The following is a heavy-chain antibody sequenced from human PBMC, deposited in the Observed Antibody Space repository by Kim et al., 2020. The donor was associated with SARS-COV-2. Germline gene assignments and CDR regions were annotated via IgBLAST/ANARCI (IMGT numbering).Heavy chain of an antibody. V-gene: IGHV3-74*03. J-gene: IGHJ4*02. Sequence: DGSITAYADSGKGRFTGSRDNAKDTLTLQMHSLRVEDTAVYYCARENLAYWGQGTLVTVSS. CDR2: DGSIT. CDR3: ARENLAY.